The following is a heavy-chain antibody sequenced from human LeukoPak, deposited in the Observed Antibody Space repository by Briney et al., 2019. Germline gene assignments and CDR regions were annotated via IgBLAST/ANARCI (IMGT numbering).Heavy chain of an antibody. CDR1: GFTFSSYS. CDR3: ASASSGGYRVDY. Sequence: GGSLRLSCAASGFTFSSYSLTWVRQAPGKGLEWVSSISSSSSYIYYADSVKGRFTISRDNAKNSLYLQMNSLRVEDTSVYYCASASSGGYRVDYWGQGTLVTVSS. V-gene: IGHV3-21*01. J-gene: IGHJ4*02. D-gene: IGHD1-26*01. CDR2: ISSSSSYI.